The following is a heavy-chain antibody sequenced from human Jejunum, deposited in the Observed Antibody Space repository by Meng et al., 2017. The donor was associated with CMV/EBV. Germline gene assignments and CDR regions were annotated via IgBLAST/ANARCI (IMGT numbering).Heavy chain of an antibody. V-gene: IGHV4-4*07. Sequence: QLQLQESGPGLVKPPETLSLTCSISGGTISDYYWTWIRQPAGKGLEWIGRIDKTGNTNYNPSLKSRVTMSVDTSKNQFSLKLTSATAADTAVYYCTRSQLDLSSPPTLSFHQWGQGTLVTVSS. CDR1: GGTISDYY. D-gene: IGHD1-1*01. CDR3: TRSQLDLSSPPTLSFHQ. CDR2: IDKTGNT. J-gene: IGHJ1*01.